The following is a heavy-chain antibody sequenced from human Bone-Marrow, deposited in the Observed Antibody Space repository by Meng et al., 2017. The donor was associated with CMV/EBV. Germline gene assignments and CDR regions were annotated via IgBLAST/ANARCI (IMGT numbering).Heavy chain of an antibody. D-gene: IGHD3-22*01. CDR3: ARADSSGYYNTEYLQH. CDR2: LYSAGST. CDR1: GFPVSSTH. Sequence: SGFPVSSTHMTWVRQAPGKGLEWVSILYSAGSTHYADSVKGRFTVSRDNSKNTLYLQMNSLGAEDAAVYYCARADSSGYYNTEYLQHWGQGTLVTVSS. J-gene: IGHJ1*01. V-gene: IGHV3-66*01.